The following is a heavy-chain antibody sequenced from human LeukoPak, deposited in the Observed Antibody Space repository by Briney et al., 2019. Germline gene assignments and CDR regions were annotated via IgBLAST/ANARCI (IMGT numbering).Heavy chain of an antibody. CDR2: IRSKANSYAT. D-gene: IGHD2-2*01. CDR1: GFTFSGSA. V-gene: IGHV3-73*01. J-gene: IGHJ4*02. Sequence: GGSLRLSCAASGFTFSGSAMHWVRQASGKGLEWVGRIRSKANSYATAYAASVKGRFTISRDNSKKTLYLQMNSQKAEDTAVYYCAKGPEDRFRVVVPAAVAASHYNFDYWGQGTLVTVSS. CDR3: AKGPEDRFRVVVPAAVAASHYNFDY.